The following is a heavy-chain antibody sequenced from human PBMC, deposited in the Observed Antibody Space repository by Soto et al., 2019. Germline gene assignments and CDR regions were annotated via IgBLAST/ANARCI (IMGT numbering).Heavy chain of an antibody. V-gene: IGHV4-34*01. J-gene: IGHJ4*02. D-gene: IGHD2-2*01. CDR2: INHSGST. Sequence: PSETLSLTCAVYGGSFSGYYWSWIRQPPGKGLEWIGEINHSGSTNYNPSLKSRVTISVDTSKNQFSLKLSSVTAADTAVYYCARGPPIKDIVVVPAATAIDYWGQGTLVTVSS. CDR1: GGSFSGYY. CDR3: ARGPPIKDIVVVPAATAIDY.